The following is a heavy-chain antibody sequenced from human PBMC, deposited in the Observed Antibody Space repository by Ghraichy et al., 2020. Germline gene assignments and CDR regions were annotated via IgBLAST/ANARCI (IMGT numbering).Heavy chain of an antibody. Sequence: LSLTCAASGFTFSSYGMHWVRQAPGKGLEWVAVISYDGSNKYYADSVKGRFTISRDNSKNTLYLQMNSLRAEDTAVYYCRGVLVATIPDFDYWGQRTLVTVSS. J-gene: IGHJ4*02. D-gene: IGHD5-12*01. CDR2: ISYDGSNK. CDR3: RGVLVATIPDFDY. V-gene: IGHV3-30*03. CDR1: GFTFSSYG.